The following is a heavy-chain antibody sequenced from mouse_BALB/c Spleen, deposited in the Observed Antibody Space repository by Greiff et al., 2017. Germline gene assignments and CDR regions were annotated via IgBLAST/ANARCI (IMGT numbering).Heavy chain of an antibody. CDR1: GFTFSSYA. D-gene: IGHD2-1*01. Sequence: EVQVVESGGGLVKPGGSLKLSCAASGFTFSSYAMSWVRQSPEKRLEWVAEISSGGSYTYYPDTVTGRFTISRDNAKNTLYLEMSSLRSEDTAMYYCARVWYPYFDDWGQGTTLTVSS. V-gene: IGHV5-9-4*01. CDR2: ISSGGSYT. J-gene: IGHJ2*01. CDR3: ARVWYPYFDD.